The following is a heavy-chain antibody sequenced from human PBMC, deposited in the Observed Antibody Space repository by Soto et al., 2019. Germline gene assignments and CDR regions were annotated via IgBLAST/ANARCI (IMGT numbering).Heavy chain of an antibody. CDR1: GGSISSSSYY. Sequence: QLQLQESGPGLLKPSETLSLTCTVSGGSISSSSYYWGWIRQPPGKGLEWIGSIYYSGSTYYNPSLKSRVTISVDTSKNQFSLKLSSVTAADTAVYYCARQGRSYRTFDYWGQGTLVTVSS. J-gene: IGHJ4*02. V-gene: IGHV4-39*01. CDR2: IYYSGST. D-gene: IGHD1-26*01. CDR3: ARQGRSYRTFDY.